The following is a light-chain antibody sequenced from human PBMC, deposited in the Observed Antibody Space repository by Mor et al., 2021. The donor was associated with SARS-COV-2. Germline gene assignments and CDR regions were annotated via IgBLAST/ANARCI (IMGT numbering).Light chain of an antibody. V-gene: IGLV2-14*03. J-gene: IGLJ2*01. CDR2: DVN. CDR3: SSYVPATRTLV. Sequence: IFDVNNRPSGVSTRFSGSKSGHTASLTVSGLQAEDEADYYSSSYVPATRTLVLGGGTKLTVL.